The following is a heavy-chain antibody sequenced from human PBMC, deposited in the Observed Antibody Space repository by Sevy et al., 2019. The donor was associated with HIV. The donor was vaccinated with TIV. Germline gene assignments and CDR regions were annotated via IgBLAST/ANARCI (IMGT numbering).Heavy chain of an antibody. CDR3: AKGGSTSGYYLNYFAY. V-gene: IGHV3-23*01. J-gene: IGHJ4*02. Sequence: GGSLRLSCAASGFTFNNYAMTWVRQAPGKGLEWVSAVSGGGDTTYYADSVKGRFTISRDNSKNTLYLQMNSLRAEDTAVCYWAKGGSTSGYYLNYFAYWGQGTLVTVSS. CDR1: GFTFNNYA. CDR2: VSGGGDTT. D-gene: IGHD3-22*01.